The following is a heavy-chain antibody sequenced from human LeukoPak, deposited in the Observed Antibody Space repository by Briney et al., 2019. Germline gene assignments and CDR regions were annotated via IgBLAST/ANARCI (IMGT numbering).Heavy chain of an antibody. J-gene: IGHJ4*02. CDR1: GFTFSSYW. CDR2: IKEDGSEK. V-gene: IGHV3-7*04. D-gene: IGHD5-12*01. Sequence: GGSLRLSCAVSGFTFSSYWMSWVRQAPGKGLEWVANIKEDGSEKYYVDSVKGRFTISRGNAENSLYLQMNSLRAEDTAVYYCARDSKWLRLWGQGTPVTVSS. CDR3: ARDSKWLRL.